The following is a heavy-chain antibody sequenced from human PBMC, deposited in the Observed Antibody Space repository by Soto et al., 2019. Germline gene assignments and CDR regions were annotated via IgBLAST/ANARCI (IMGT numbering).Heavy chain of an antibody. CDR1: GYTFTGYY. V-gene: IGHV1-2*02. Sequence: ASVKVSCKASGYTFTGYYMHWVRQAPGQGLEWMGWINPNSGGTNFAQKFQGRVTMTRDTSISTAYMELSRLRSDDTAVYYCARASDFDYGTNNWFDPWGQGTLVTVPS. CDR2: INPNSGGT. D-gene: IGHD3-10*01. CDR3: ARASDFDYGTNNWFDP. J-gene: IGHJ5*02.